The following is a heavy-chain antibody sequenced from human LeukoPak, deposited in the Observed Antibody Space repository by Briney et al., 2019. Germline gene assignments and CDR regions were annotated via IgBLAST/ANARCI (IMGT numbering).Heavy chain of an antibody. CDR3: TRERVVSDYNWFDP. CDR1: GASFTGYS. Sequence: SETLSLTCAVHGASFTGYSWSWIRQPPGKGLEWIGEVNRVGYTIYNPSLKGRVTISIDTSTTQFSLRLTSVTVADTAVYFCTRERVVSDYNWFDPWGQGTLVTVSS. CDR2: VNRVGYT. D-gene: IGHD6-25*01. V-gene: IGHV4-34*01. J-gene: IGHJ5*02.